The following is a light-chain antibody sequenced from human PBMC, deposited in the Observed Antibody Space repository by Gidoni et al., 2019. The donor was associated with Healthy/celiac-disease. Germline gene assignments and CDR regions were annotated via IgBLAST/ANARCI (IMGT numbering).Light chain of an antibody. Sequence: PATLSVSPGERATISCRASQSVSSTLAWYQQKHGQAPRLLIYGASTRATGIPARFSGSGSGTEFTLTISSLQSEDFAVYYCQQYNNWPGTFGQXTKLEIK. CDR3: QQYNNWPGT. V-gene: IGKV3-15*01. J-gene: IGKJ2*01. CDR1: QSVSST. CDR2: GAS.